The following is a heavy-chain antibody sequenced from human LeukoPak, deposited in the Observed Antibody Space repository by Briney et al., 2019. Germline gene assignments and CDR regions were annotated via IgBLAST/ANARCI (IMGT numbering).Heavy chain of an antibody. V-gene: IGHV3-30-3*01. Sequence: GGSLRLSCAASGFTFNTYAMSWVRQAPGKGLEWVAVISYDGSNKYYADSVKGRFTISRDNSKNTLYLQMNSLRAEDTAVYYCAREKYELSYYYDSSGYVDYWGQGTLVTVSS. CDR1: GFTFNTYA. CDR2: ISYDGSNK. CDR3: AREKYELSYYYDSSGYVDY. J-gene: IGHJ4*02. D-gene: IGHD3-22*01.